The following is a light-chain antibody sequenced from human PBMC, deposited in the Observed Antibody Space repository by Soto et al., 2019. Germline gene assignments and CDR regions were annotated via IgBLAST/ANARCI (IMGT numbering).Light chain of an antibody. CDR1: LSISSY. J-gene: IGKJ1*01. CDR2: DAS. Sequence: VMSLSAATLSATPGERATLSCRASLSISSYLAWYQQKPGQAPRLLIYDASNRVTGIPARFSGSGSGTDFTLTISSLEPEDFAVYYCQQGSNWPPTWTFGQGTKADIK. CDR3: QQGSNWPPTWT. V-gene: IGKV3-11*01.